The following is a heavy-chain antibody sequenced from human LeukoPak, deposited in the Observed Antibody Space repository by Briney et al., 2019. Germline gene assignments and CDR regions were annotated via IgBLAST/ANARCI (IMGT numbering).Heavy chain of an antibody. Sequence: SETLSLTCAVYGGSFSGDYWSWIRQPPGKGLEWIGEINDSGRANYNPSLKSRVTISVDTSKNQFSLKLNSVTAADTAVYYCARTQSQSGNYRYYFGYWGQGTLVTVSS. CDR2: INDSGRA. J-gene: IGHJ4*02. CDR3: ARTQSQSGNYRYYFGY. CDR1: GGSFSGDY. D-gene: IGHD1-26*01. V-gene: IGHV4-34*01.